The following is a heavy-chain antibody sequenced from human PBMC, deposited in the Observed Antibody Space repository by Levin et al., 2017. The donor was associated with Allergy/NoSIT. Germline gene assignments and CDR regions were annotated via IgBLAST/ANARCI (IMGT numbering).Heavy chain of an antibody. CDR3: AHFSRYHLRNWFDP. J-gene: IGHJ5*02. V-gene: IGHV2-5*02. Sequence: SGPTLVKPTQTLTLTCTFSGFSLDTSEVGVAWFRQPPGKALEWLALIFGDDDKRYSPSLKSRLTITKDTSRHQVVLTMTNMDPVDTATYSCAHFSRYHLRNWFDPWGQGTLVTVSS. CDR1: GFSLDTSEVG. CDR2: IFGDDDK. D-gene: IGHD1-14*01.